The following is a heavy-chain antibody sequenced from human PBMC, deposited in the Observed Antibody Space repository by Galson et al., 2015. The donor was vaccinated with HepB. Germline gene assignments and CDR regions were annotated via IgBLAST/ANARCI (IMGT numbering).Heavy chain of an antibody. CDR3: LTDTRGGNSGGFDF. CDR2: FDPEDGEK. D-gene: IGHD4-23*01. Sequence: SVKVSCKVSGYTLTELSIHWVRQAPGRGLEWMGGFDPEDGEKIYAQKLQGRVTMTEDTSTDTAYMELSSLRSEGTAVYLCLTDTRGGNSGGFDFWGQGTLVTVSS. V-gene: IGHV1-24*01. CDR1: GYTLTELS. J-gene: IGHJ4*02.